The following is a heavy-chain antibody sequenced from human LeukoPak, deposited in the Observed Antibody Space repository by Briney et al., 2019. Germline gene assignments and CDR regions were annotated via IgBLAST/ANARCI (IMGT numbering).Heavy chain of an antibody. D-gene: IGHD3-10*01. CDR2: ISSSSSYI. Sequence: GGSLRLSCAASGFTFSSYSMNWVRQAPGKGLEWVSSISSSSSYIYYADSVKGRFTISRDNAKNSLYLQMNSLRAEDTVVYYCAGTYYYGSGSYYYFDYWGQGTLVTVSS. CDR3: AGTYYYGSGSYYYFDY. CDR1: GFTFSSYS. V-gene: IGHV3-21*01. J-gene: IGHJ4*02.